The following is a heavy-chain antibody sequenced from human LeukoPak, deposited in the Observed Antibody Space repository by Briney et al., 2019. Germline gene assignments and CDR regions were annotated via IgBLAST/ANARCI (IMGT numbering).Heavy chain of an antibody. V-gene: IGHV4-59*01. D-gene: IGHD3-10*01. J-gene: IGHJ4*02. CDR2: IYYSGST. CDR3: ARSQNYYGSGDY. Sequence: SETLSPTCTVSGGSISSYYWSWIRQPPGKGLEWIGYIYYSGSTNYYPSLKSRVTVSVDTSKNQSSLKLSSVTAADTAVYYCARSQNYYGSGDYWSQGTLVTVSS. CDR1: GGSISSYY.